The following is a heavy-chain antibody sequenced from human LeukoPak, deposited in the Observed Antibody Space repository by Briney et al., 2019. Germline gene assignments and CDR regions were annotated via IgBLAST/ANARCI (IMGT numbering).Heavy chain of an antibody. CDR3: ARDQGGMGATEY. D-gene: IGHD1-26*01. Sequence: KPSETLSLTCAVYGGSFSDYYWSWIRQPPGKGLEWIGYIYYSGSTSFNPSLKSRVTISVDTSKNQFSLKLSSVTAADTAVYYCARDQGGMGATEYWGQGTLVTVSS. V-gene: IGHV4-59*01. CDR1: GGSFSDYY. J-gene: IGHJ4*02. CDR2: IYYSGST.